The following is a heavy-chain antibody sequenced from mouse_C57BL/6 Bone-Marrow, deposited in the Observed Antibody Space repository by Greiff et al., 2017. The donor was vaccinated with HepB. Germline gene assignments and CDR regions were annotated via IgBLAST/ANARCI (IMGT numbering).Heavy chain of an antibody. Sequence: EVMLVESGGGLVKPGGSLKLSCAASGFTFSSYAMSWVRQTPEKRLEWVATISDGGSYTYYPDNVKGRFTISRDNAKNNLYLQMSHLKSEDTAMYYCARSTMVTAHFDYWGQGTTLTVSS. CDR1: GFTFSSYA. J-gene: IGHJ2*01. CDR3: ARSTMVTAHFDY. CDR2: ISDGGSYT. D-gene: IGHD2-2*01. V-gene: IGHV5-4*03.